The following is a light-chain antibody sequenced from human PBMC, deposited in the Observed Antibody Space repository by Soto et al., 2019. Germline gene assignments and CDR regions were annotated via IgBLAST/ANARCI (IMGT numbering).Light chain of an antibody. CDR2: NTS. CDR3: QQRSNSIT. J-gene: IGKJ5*01. V-gene: IGKV3-11*01. Sequence: EIVLTQSPATLSLSPGERATLSSRASQSVGSYLAWYQQTPGKAPRLLIFNTSNRATGIPARLSGSGSGTDFTLTIRSLEPEDFAVYYCQQRSNSITFGQGTLLEIK. CDR1: QSVGSY.